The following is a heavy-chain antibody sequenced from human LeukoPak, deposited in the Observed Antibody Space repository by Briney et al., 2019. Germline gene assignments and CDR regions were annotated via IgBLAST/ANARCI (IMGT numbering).Heavy chain of an antibody. V-gene: IGHV4-30-2*06. CDR3: ARGGSLRFLEWLSKTTNWFDP. CDR1: GGSISGGAYS. J-gene: IGHJ5*02. CDR2: IYHSGST. Sequence: SETLSLTCAVSGGSISGGAYSWGWIRQSPGKGLEWIGYIYHSGSTNYNPSLKSRVTISVDTSKNQFSLKLSSVTAADTAVYYCARGGSLRFLEWLSKTTNWFDPWGQGTLVTVSS. D-gene: IGHD3-3*01.